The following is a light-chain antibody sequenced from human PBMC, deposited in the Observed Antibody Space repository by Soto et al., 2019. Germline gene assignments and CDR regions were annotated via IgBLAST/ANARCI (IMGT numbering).Light chain of an antibody. CDR2: GAF. J-gene: IGKJ4*01. Sequence: EIVMTQSPATLSVSPGERATLSCRASQSVSYNLAWYQQKPGQGPRLLIYGAFTRATGIPARFSGSGSGTEFTLTISSLQSEDFGVYYCQQYKNWPPLTFGGGTKVELK. V-gene: IGKV3-15*01. CDR3: QQYKNWPPLT. CDR1: QSVSYN.